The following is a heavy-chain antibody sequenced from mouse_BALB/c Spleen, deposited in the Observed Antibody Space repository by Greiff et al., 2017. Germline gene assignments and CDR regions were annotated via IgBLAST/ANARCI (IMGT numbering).Heavy chain of an antibody. CDR2: IDPSDSET. V-gene: IGHV1S126*01. CDR3: ARRDYYGSSFDV. Sequence: VQVVESGPQLVRPGASVKISCKASGYSFTSYWMHWVKQRPGQGLEWIGMIDPSDSETRLNQKFKDKATLTVDKSSSTAYMQLSSPTSEDSAVYYCARRDYYGSSFDVWGAGTTVTVSS. D-gene: IGHD1-1*01. CDR1: GYSFTSYW. J-gene: IGHJ1*01.